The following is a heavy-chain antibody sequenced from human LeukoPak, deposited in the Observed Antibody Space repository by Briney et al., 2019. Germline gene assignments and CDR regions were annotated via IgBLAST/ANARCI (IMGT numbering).Heavy chain of an antibody. V-gene: IGHV1-69*05. CDR3: ASLSYYGSGSYYYYYYYMDV. J-gene: IGHJ6*03. CDR1: GGTFSSYA. CDR2: IIPIFGTA. Sequence: GASVKVSCKASGGTFSSYAISWVRQAPGQGLEWMGGIIPIFGTANYAQKFQGRVTVTTDESTSTAYMELSSLRSEDTAVYYCASLSYYGSGSYYYYYYYMDVWGKGTTVTVSS. D-gene: IGHD3-10*01.